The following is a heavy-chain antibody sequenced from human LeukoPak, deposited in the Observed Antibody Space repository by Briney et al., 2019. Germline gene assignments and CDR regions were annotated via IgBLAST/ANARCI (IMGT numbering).Heavy chain of an antibody. J-gene: IGHJ4*02. CDR1: SYSISSGYY. V-gene: IGHV4-38-2*02. D-gene: IGHD3-22*01. CDR3: ARDDSSGYYVDY. CDR2: IYHSGST. Sequence: SETLSLTCTVSSYSISSGYYWGWIRQPPGKGLGWIGIIYHSGSTYYNPSLKSRVTISVDTSKNQFSLKLYSVTAADTAVYYCARDDSSGYYVDYWGQGTLVTVSS.